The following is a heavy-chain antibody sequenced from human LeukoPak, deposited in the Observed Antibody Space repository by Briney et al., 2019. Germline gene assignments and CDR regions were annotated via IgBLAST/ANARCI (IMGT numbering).Heavy chain of an antibody. J-gene: IGHJ4*02. CDR3: TRWRGYSSGWSGPFDD. Sequence: ASVKVSCKASGYSFTGHFMHWVRQAPGQGLEWMGWIDPKSGGTNYAQNFQGRVTMTRDTSISTGYMELSRLTSDDSAIYYCTRWRGYSSGWSGPFDDWGQGTLVTVSP. D-gene: IGHD6-19*01. V-gene: IGHV1-2*02. CDR1: GYSFTGHF. CDR2: IDPKSGGT.